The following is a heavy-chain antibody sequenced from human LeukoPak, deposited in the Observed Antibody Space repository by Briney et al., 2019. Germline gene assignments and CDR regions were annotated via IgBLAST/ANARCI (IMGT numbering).Heavy chain of an antibody. V-gene: IGHV3-30-3*01. D-gene: IGHD2-21*02. J-gene: IGHJ4*02. CDR3: ARDSRIVIGVTRGGPILFDY. Sequence: GGSLRLPCAASGFTFSSYAMHWVRQAPGKGLEWVAVISYDGSNKYYADSVKGRFTISRDNSKNTLYLQMNSLRAEDTAVYYCARDSRIVIGVTRGGPILFDYWGQGTLVTVSS. CDR1: GFTFSSYA. CDR2: ISYDGSNK.